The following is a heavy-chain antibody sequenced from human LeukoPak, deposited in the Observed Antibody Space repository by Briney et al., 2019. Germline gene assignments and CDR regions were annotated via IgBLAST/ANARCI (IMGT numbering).Heavy chain of an antibody. V-gene: IGHV3-11*01. CDR2: IGGSGGDI. J-gene: IGHJ4*02. CDR1: GFAFSDRY. Sequence: GGSLRLSCAASGFAFSDRYMTWIRQAPGKGLEYISYIGGSGGDITYADSVRGRFTVSRDNAKNSLYLQMNSLRVEDTAVYYCARYARELDYWGQGSLVTVSS. D-gene: IGHD2-2*01. CDR3: ARYARELDY.